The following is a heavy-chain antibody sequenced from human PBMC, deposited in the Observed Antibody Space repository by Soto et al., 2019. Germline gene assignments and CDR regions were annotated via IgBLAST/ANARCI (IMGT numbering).Heavy chain of an antibody. Sequence: GGSLRLSCAASGFTFSSYAMSWVRQAPGKGLEWVSAISGSGGSTNYADSVKGRFTISRDNSKNTLYLQMNSLRAEDTAVYYCAKDWSFGSKIFGLMFDYWGQGTLVTVSS. V-gene: IGHV3-23*01. CDR1: GFTFSSYA. CDR2: ISGSGGST. D-gene: IGHD3-3*01. J-gene: IGHJ4*02. CDR3: AKDWSFGSKIFGLMFDY.